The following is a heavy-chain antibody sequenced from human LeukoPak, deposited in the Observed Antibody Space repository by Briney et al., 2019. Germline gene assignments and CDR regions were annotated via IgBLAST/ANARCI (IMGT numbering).Heavy chain of an antibody. D-gene: IGHD5-18*01. CDR2: IYYSGST. J-gene: IGHJ4*02. CDR3: ARVKKGVLWSDTYFDY. Sequence: SETLSPTCTVSGGSISSYYWSWIRQPPGKGLEWIGYIYYSGSTNYNPSLKGRVTISVDTSKNQFSLKLSSVTAADTAVYYCARVKKGVLWSDTYFDYWGQGTLVTVSS. V-gene: IGHV4-59*01. CDR1: GGSISSYY.